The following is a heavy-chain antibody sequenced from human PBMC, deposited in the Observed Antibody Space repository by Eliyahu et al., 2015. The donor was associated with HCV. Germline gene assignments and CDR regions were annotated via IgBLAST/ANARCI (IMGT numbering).Heavy chain of an antibody. D-gene: IGHD6-6*01. V-gene: IGHV1-18*04. CDR1: GYTLSTYG. CDR2: ISADNGNT. J-gene: IGHJ5*02. Sequence: QVQLVQSGPEVKKPGASVKVSCKASGYTLSTYGITWVRQAPGQGLEWLGCISADNGNTNYAQRLQGRVTMTTDTSTNTAYMELRSLRSDDTAVYYCARGSEYSSLYTWGQGTLVTVSS. CDR3: ARGSEYSSLYT.